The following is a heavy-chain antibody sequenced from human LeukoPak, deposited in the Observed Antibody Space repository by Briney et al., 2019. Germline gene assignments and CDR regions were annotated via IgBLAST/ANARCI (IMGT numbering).Heavy chain of an antibody. CDR1: GFTFSSYA. Sequence: GRSLRLSCAASGFTFSSYAMHWVRQAPGKGLEWVAVISYDGSNKCYADSVKGRFTISRDNSKNTLYLQMNSLRAEDTAVYYCARVLRGYSGYDIGYWGQGTLVTVSS. D-gene: IGHD5-12*01. V-gene: IGHV3-30*04. J-gene: IGHJ4*02. CDR2: ISYDGSNK. CDR3: ARVLRGYSGYDIGY.